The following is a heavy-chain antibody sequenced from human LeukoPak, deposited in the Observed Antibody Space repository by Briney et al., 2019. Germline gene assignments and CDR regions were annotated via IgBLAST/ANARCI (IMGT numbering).Heavy chain of an antibody. J-gene: IGHJ4*02. CDR2: IYYSGSP. CDR1: GGSISSSSYY. CDR3: ATWRTAKTGFDY. D-gene: IGHD1-1*01. V-gene: IGHV4-39*01. Sequence: SETLSLTCTVSGGSISSSSYYWGWIRPPPGKGLEWIGSIYYSGSPYYNPSLKSRVTISVDTSKNQFSLRLSSVTAADTAVYYCATWRTAKTGFDYWGQGTLVTVSS.